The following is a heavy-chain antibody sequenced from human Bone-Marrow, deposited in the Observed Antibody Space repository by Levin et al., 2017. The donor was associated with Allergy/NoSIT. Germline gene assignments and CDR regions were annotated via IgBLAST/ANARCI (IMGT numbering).Heavy chain of an antibody. Sequence: GESLKISCAASGFTFSSYAMSWVRQAPGKGLEWVSAISGSGGSTYYADSVKGRFTISRDNSKNTLYLQMNSLRAEDTAVYYCAKNAYGSGSYYNVSYWGQGTLVTVSS. D-gene: IGHD3-10*01. V-gene: IGHV3-23*01. J-gene: IGHJ4*02. CDR2: ISGSGGST. CDR1: GFTFSSYA. CDR3: AKNAYGSGSYYNVSY.